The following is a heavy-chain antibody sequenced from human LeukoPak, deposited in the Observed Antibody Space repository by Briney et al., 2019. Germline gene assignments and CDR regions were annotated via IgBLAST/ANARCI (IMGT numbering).Heavy chain of an antibody. Sequence: GASVKVSCKASGYTFTGYYMHWVRQAPGQGLEWMGWINLNSGGTNYAQQFQGRVTMTRETSISTAYMELSKLRSDDTAVYYCARARGDYYGSGSYVPPRYYFDYWGQGTLVTVSS. CDR3: ARARGDYYGSGSYVPPRYYFDY. D-gene: IGHD3-10*01. CDR1: GYTFTGYY. V-gene: IGHV1-2*02. J-gene: IGHJ4*02. CDR2: INLNSGGT.